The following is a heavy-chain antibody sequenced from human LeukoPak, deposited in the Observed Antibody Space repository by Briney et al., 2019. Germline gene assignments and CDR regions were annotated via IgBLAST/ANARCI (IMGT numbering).Heavy chain of an antibody. CDR1: GGSFSGYY. CDR2: INHVEST. J-gene: IGHJ6*03. Sequence: SETLSLTCAVKGGSFSGYYWSWIRQSPGKGLEWIGEINHVESTNDNPSLKSRVTTSVDTSKNQFSLTLSSVTAADTAVYYCARAVLTYSRGSYSYYLDVWGKGTTVIVSS. CDR3: ARAVLTYSRGSYSYYLDV. D-gene: IGHD6-13*01. V-gene: IGHV4-34*01.